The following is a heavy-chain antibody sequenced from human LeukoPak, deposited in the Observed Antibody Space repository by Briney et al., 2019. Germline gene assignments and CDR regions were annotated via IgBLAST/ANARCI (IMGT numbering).Heavy chain of an antibody. CDR2: INHGGST. V-gene: IGHV4-34*01. J-gene: IGHJ4*02. CDR3: ARREGIEAAGTDY. Sequence: RPSETLSLXCAVYGGSISGYYWSWIRRTPGKGLEWIGEINHGGSTNYNPSLKSRVTISVDTSKKQFSLKLYSVAAADTAVYYCARREGIEAAGTDYWGQGTLVTVSS. D-gene: IGHD6-13*01. CDR1: GGSISGYY.